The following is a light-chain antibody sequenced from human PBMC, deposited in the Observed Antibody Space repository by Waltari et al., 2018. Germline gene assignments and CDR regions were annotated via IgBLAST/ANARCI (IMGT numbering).Light chain of an antibody. V-gene: IGLV6-57*01. CDR3: QSYDSSNWV. J-gene: IGLJ3*02. CDR1: SGSIASNY. Sequence: NFMLTQPHSVSESPGKTVTISCTRSSGSIASNYVQWYQQRPGSSPTTVIYEDNQRPSGVPDRFSGSIDSSPTSASLTISGLKTEDEADYYCQSYDSSNWVFGGGTKLTVL. CDR2: EDN.